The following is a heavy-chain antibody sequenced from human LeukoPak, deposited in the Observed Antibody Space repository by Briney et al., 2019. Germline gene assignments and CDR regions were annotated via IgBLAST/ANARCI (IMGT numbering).Heavy chain of an antibody. CDR3: AKEGEADSSSWSSWGYYYYYGMDV. CDR1: GFTFSSYW. Sequence: GGSLRLSCAASGFTFSSYWMSWVRQAPGKGLEWVANIKQDGSEKYYVDSVKGRFTISRDNAKNTLYLQMNSLRAEDTAVYYCAKEGEADSSSWSSWGYYYYYGMDVWGQGTTVTVSS. CDR2: IKQDGSEK. J-gene: IGHJ6*02. D-gene: IGHD6-13*01. V-gene: IGHV3-7*03.